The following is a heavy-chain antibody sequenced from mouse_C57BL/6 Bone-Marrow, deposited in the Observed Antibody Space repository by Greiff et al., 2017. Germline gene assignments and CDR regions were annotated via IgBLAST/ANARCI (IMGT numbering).Heavy chain of an antibody. CDR3: AKEGLLVYYYGSSDDAMDY. J-gene: IGHJ4*01. CDR1: GYTFTSYW. V-gene: IGHV1-69*01. CDR2: IDPSDSYT. Sequence: QVQLQQPGAELVMPGASVKLSCKASGYTFTSYWMHWVKQRPGQGLEWIGEIDPSDSYTNYNQKFKGKSTLTVDTSSSTAYMQLSSLTSVDSAVYYWAKEGLLVYYYGSSDDAMDYWGQGTSVTVSS. D-gene: IGHD1-1*01.